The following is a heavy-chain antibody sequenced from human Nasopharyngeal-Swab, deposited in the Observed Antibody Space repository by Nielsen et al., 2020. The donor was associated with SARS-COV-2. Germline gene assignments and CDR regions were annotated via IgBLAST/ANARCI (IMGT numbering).Heavy chain of an antibody. CDR1: GFTFSIYA. Sequence: GESLKISCSASGFTFSIYAMHWVRQAPGKGLEYVSTINDYENRLYYADSVKGRFAISRDNPKNTLYLQMSSLRAEDTAVYWCVKDLRGKYAFDIWGQGTMVTVSS. CDR2: INDYENRL. J-gene: IGHJ3*02. D-gene: IGHD3-16*01. CDR3: VKDLRGKYAFDI. V-gene: IGHV3-64D*06.